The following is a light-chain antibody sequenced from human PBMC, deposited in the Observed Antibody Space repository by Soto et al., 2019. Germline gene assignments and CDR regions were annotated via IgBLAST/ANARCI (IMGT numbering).Light chain of an antibody. V-gene: IGKV3-11*01. Sequence: EIVLTQSPATLSLSPGERATLSCRASQSVGSYLAWYQQKPGQTPRLLIYDASNRATDIPAKFSGSGSGTDFTLTIRSLEPEDFAVYYCQQRSNWPVTFGQGTRVEIK. CDR1: QSVGSY. CDR2: DAS. CDR3: QQRSNWPVT. J-gene: IGKJ1*01.